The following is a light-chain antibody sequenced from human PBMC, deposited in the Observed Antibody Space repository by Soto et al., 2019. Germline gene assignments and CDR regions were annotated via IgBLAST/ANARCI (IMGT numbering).Light chain of an antibody. J-gene: IGKJ5*01. CDR1: QSIGSW. CDR3: QQSYSIPIT. CDR2: ATS. Sequence: QMTQSPSTLSASVGDRVSITCRASQSIGSWLAWYQQKPGKAPNLLIYATSSLQSGVPSRFSGSESGTDFTLTISSLQAEDFATYYCQQSYSIPITFGQGTRLEIK. V-gene: IGKV1-39*01.